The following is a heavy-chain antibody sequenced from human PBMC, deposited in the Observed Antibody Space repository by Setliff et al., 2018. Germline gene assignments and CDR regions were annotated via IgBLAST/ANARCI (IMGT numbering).Heavy chain of an antibody. Sequence: SVKVSCKASGGTFSSYAISWVRQAPGQGLEWMGGIIPIFGTANYAQKFQGRVTITADESTSTAYMELSSLRSEDTAVYYCARNEALTGAGNYYYYYMDVWGKGTTVTVS. CDR1: GGTFSSYA. CDR3: ARNEALTGAGNYYYYYMDV. D-gene: IGHD7-27*01. V-gene: IGHV1-69*13. J-gene: IGHJ6*03. CDR2: IIPIFGTA.